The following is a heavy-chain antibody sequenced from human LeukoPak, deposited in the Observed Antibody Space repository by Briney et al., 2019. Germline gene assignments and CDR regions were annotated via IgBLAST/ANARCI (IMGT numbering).Heavy chain of an antibody. Sequence: SETLSLTCTVSGGSISSYYWSWIRQPPGKGLEWIGYIYYSGSTNYNPSLKSRVTMSVDTSKNQFSLKLSSVTAADTAVYYCARDLHDYGDPSFDYWGQGTLVTVSS. J-gene: IGHJ4*02. CDR1: GGSISSYY. CDR2: IYYSGST. CDR3: ARDLHDYGDPSFDY. V-gene: IGHV4-59*12. D-gene: IGHD4-17*01.